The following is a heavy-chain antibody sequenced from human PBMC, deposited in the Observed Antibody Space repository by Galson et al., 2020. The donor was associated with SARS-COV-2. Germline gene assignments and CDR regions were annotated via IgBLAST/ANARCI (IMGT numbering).Heavy chain of an antibody. J-gene: IGHJ6*01. Sequence: HGESLKISCKASGYNFNRYWLGWVRQLPGKGLEWMGTIYPDDSDTRYSPSFQGQVTISADKSTNTAHLQWSALKASDTAIYYCARRALVGDANQWQNYGLDVWGQGTLVTVSS. V-gene: IGHV5-51*01. D-gene: IGHD2-15*01. CDR3: ARRALVGDANQWQNYGLDV. CDR1: GYNFNRYW. CDR2: IYPDDSDT.